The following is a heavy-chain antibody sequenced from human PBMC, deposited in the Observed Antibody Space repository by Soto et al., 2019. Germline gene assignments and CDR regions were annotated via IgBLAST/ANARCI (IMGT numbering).Heavy chain of an antibody. V-gene: IGHV1-69*12. CDR2: IIPIFGTT. J-gene: IGHJ2*01. CDR3: ARVVTVVKSFHYWYFDL. D-gene: IGHD2-15*01. CDR1: GGTFSSYA. Sequence: QVQLVQSGAEVKKPGSSVKVSCKASGGTFSSYAISWVRQAPGQGLEWMGGIIPIFGTTNYAQKFQGRVTITADDSTSTAYMELSSLRSEDTAVYYCARVVTVVKSFHYWYFDLWGRGTLVTVSS.